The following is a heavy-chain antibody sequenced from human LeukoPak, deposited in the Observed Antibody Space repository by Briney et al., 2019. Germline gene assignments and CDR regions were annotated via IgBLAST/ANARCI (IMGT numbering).Heavy chain of an antibody. D-gene: IGHD2/OR15-2a*01. CDR2: ISDIGSI. Sequence: SETLSLTCTVSGGSISSYYWSWIRQRPGKGLEWIAYISDIGSINYNPSLKSRVTISLDTSKNQFSLKLSSVTAADTAVYYCAGHHPRNTVDFWGQGTLVTVSS. V-gene: IGHV4-59*08. CDR3: AGHHPRNTVDF. CDR1: GGSISSYY. J-gene: IGHJ4*02.